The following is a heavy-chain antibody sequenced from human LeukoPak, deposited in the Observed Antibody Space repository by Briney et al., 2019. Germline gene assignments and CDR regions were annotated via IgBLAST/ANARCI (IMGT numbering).Heavy chain of an antibody. V-gene: IGHV3-30*02. CDR1: GFTFDNYG. J-gene: IGHJ4*02. CDR3: ARDDLDYDILTGYRHFDY. Sequence: GGSLRLSCAASGFTFDNYGMHWVRQAPGKGLEWVAFIRYDGSNKYYADSVKGRFTISRDNSKNTLYLQMNSLRAEDTAVYYCARDDLDYDILTGYRHFDYWGQGTLVTVSS. CDR2: IRYDGSNK. D-gene: IGHD3-9*01.